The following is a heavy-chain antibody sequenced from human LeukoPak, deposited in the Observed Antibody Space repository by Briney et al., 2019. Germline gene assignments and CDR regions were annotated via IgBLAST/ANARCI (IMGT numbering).Heavy chain of an antibody. CDR1: GESMIGHY. V-gene: IGHV4-34*01. CDR2: IHHSGGT. J-gene: IGHJ4*02. Sequence: SETLSLTCAVYGESMIGHYWTWIRQPPGKRLEWIGEIHHSGGTNFNPSLKNRVTMSIDMSKNQFSLKLKSVTAADTAVYYCARATASGSGRAYDHWAQGNLVPVSS. CDR3: ARATASGSGRAYDH. D-gene: IGHD3-10*01.